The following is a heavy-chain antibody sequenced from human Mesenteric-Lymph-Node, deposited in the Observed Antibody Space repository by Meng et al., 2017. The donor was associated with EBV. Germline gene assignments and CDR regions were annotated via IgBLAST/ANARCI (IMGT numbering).Heavy chain of an antibody. D-gene: IGHD5-12*01. Sequence: QVQWAQSGVEVREPGASVKVSCKASGYTFTSHYMHSVRQAPGQGLEWMGLINPSGGGTIYAQKFQGRVTMTRDTSANTDYMELTSLRSEDTAIYYCARDNSGDDTWWFDPWGQGTLVTVSS. V-gene: IGHV1-46*01. CDR3: ARDNSGDDTWWFDP. J-gene: IGHJ5*02. CDR1: GYTFTSHY. CDR2: INPSGGGT.